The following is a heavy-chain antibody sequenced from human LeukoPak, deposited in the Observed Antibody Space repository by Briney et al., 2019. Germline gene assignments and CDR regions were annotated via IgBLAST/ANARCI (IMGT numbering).Heavy chain of an antibody. J-gene: IGHJ5*02. Sequence: SQTLSLTCVVSGDSISSGAYSWSWIRQPPGKGLEWIGYIFHSGSTFYTPSLKSRVTISVDNSENQFSLRLSSVTAADTAVYYCARELWFANAPGSWLDPWGQGTLVTVSS. CDR3: ARELWFANAPGSWLDP. V-gene: IGHV4-30-2*01. D-gene: IGHD2-21*01. CDR1: GDSISSGAYS. CDR2: IFHSGST.